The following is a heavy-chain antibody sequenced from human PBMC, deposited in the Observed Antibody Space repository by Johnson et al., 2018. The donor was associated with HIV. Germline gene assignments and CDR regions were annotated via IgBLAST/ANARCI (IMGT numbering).Heavy chain of an antibody. D-gene: IGHD1-26*01. CDR3: AKVGANWAHLDV. J-gene: IGHJ3*01. CDR1: GFTFSDYA. CDR2: ISDDGTNN. V-gene: IGHV3-30-3*01. Sequence: QVQLVESGGGVVQPGRSLTLSCIGSGFTFSDYAIHWVRQAPGKGLEWVAVISDDGTNNYYADSVKGRFTISRDNSENTLYLQMNSLRAEDTAVYFCAKVGANWAHLDVWGQGTMVTVSS.